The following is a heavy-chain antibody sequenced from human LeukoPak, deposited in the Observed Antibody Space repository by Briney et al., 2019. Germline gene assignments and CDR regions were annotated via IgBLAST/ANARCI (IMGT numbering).Heavy chain of an antibody. D-gene: IGHD3-22*01. V-gene: IGHV4-34*01. J-gene: IGHJ5*02. Sequence: PSETLSLTCTVSGGSISSYYWSWIRQPPGKGLEWIGEINHSGSTNYNPSLKSRVTISVDTSKNQFSLKLSSVTAADTAVYYCARGQVYYDSSGFKAFWFDPWGQGTLVTVSS. CDR2: INHSGST. CDR1: GGSISSYY. CDR3: ARGQVYYDSSGFKAFWFDP.